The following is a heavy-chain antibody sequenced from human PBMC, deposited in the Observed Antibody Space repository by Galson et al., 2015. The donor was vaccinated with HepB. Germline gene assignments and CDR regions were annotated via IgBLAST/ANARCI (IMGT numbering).Heavy chain of an antibody. CDR3: AKDVVVGYYYFYYFDY. J-gene: IGHJ4*02. V-gene: IGHV3-23*01. CDR1: GFTFSSYA. D-gene: IGHD3-22*01. CDR2: ISGSGGST. Sequence: SLRLSCAASGFTFSSYAMSWVRQAPGKGLEWVSAISGSGGSTYYADSVKGRFTISRDNSKNTLYLQMNSLRAEDTAVYYCAKDVVVGYYYFYYFDYWGQGTLVTVSS.